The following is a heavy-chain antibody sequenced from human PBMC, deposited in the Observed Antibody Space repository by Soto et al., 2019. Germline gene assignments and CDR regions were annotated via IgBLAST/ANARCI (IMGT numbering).Heavy chain of an antibody. CDR3: AAGFDYYGSGSYYVFNY. CDR1: GLTFSSYA. J-gene: IGHJ4*02. CDR2: VIASGVGT. D-gene: IGHD3-10*01. V-gene: IGHV3-23*01. Sequence: EVQLLESGGGLVQPGGSLRLSCAASGLTFSSYAMSWVRQAPGKGLEWVSSVIASGVGTYYADSVKGRFTISRDNSKNSLWLHMNSLRAEDTAVYYCAAGFDYYGSGSYYVFNYWGQGTLVTVSS.